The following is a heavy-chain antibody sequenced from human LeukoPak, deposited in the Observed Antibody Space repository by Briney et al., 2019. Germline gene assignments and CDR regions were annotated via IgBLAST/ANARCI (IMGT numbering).Heavy chain of an antibody. CDR2: IYYSGNT. J-gene: IGHJ4*02. CDR1: GVSISSSNSY. CDR3: ARQTGSGLFILP. Sequence: SETLSLTCTVSGVSISSSNSYWGWIRQPPGKGLEWIGSIYYSGNTYYNASLKSQVSISIDTSENQFSLRLTSVTAADTAVYYCARQTGSGLFILPGGQGTLVTVSS. D-gene: IGHD3/OR15-3a*01. V-gene: IGHV4-39*01.